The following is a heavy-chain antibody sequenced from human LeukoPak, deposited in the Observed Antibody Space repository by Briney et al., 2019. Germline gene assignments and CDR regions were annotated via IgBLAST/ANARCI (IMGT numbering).Heavy chain of an antibody. CDR1: GYTFTSYD. CDR2: MNPNSGNT. Sequence: GASVKVSCKASGYTFTSYDINWVRQATGQGLEWMGWMNPNSGNTGYAQKFQGRVTMTRNTSISTAYMELSSLRSEDTAVYYCASHPTLGETGTTHYYYYYMDVWGKGTTVTVSS. CDR3: ASHPTLGETGTTHYYYYYMDV. D-gene: IGHD1-7*01. V-gene: IGHV1-8*01. J-gene: IGHJ6*03.